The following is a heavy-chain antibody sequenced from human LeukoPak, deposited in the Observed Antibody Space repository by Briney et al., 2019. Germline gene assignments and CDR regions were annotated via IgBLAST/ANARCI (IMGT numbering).Heavy chain of an antibody. CDR3: ARVYCSSTSFFPPGLDY. D-gene: IGHD2-2*01. V-gene: IGHV1-18*01. CDR2: ISAYNGNT. Sequence: ASVKVSCKASGYTFTSYGISWVRQAPGQGLEWMGWISAYNGNTNYAQKLQGRVAMTTDTSTSIAYMELRSLRSDDTAVYYCARVYCSSTSFFPPGLDYWGQGTLVTVSS. CDR1: GYTFTSYG. J-gene: IGHJ4*02.